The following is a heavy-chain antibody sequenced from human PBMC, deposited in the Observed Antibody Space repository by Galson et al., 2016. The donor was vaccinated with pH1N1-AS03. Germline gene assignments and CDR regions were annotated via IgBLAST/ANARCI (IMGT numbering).Heavy chain of an antibody. CDR1: GDSTFDYY. D-gene: IGHD3-3*01. V-gene: IGHV4-4*09. J-gene: IGHJ2*01. Sequence: SETLSLTCTVSGDSTFDYYWNWIRQPPGKGLEWIGYIQTTGNTKYNPSLKSRVTMSVDTSKDQFSLHLMSVTAADTALYYCARDPPLEIGWYFDLWSRGTLVTVSS. CDR2: IQTTGNT. CDR3: ARDPPLEIGWYFDL.